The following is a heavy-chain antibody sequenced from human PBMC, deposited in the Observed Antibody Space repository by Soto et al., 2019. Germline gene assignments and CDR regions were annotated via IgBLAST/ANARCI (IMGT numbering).Heavy chain of an antibody. D-gene: IGHD3-16*01. Sequence: GGSLRLSCAASGFTFSSYAMTWVRQAPGKGLEWVSTIDNSGGVTYYADSVKGRFTISRDNSKNTLYLQMNSLRAEDTAVYYCAKDTFDTALAKTDYWGQGTLVTVSS. CDR3: AKDTFDTALAKTDY. CDR2: IDNSGGVT. J-gene: IGHJ4*02. V-gene: IGHV3-23*01. CDR1: GFTFSSYA.